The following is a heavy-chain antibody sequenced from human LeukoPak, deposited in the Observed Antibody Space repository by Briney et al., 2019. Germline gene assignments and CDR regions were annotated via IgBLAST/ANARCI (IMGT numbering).Heavy chain of an antibody. Sequence: GGSLRLSCAASGFTFSSYAMTWVRQTPRKGLEWVSTITGSGGDTYYPDSVQGRFTISRDNSKNTLYLQMDSLRPEDTAVYYCAKGRGSYCSGGSCYLHYWGQGTLVTVSA. CDR1: GFTFSSYA. CDR2: ITGSGGDT. V-gene: IGHV3-23*01. D-gene: IGHD2-15*01. CDR3: AKGRGSYCSGGSCYLHY. J-gene: IGHJ4*02.